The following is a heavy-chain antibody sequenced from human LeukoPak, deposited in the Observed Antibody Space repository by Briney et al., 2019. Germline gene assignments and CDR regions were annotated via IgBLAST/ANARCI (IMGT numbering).Heavy chain of an antibody. Sequence: SETLSLTCTVSGGSISSHYWSWIRQPPGKGLEWIGYIYYSGSTNYNPSLKSRVTISVDTSKNQLSLKLSSVTAADTAVYYCARGYNWNYGPDYFDYWGQEPWSPSPQ. CDR1: GGSISSHY. V-gene: IGHV4-59*11. D-gene: IGHD1-7*01. CDR3: ARGYNWNYGPDYFDY. CDR2: IYYSGST. J-gene: IGHJ4*01.